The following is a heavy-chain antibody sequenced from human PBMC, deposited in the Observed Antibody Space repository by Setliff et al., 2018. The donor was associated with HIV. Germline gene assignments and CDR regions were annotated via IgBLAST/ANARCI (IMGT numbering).Heavy chain of an antibody. V-gene: IGHV4-39*01. D-gene: IGHD3-22*01. CDR1: GDSASNSRYY. CDR3: ASRIYYYDSSRVLREEGFDP. Sequence: PSETLSLTCTVSGDSASNSRYYWAWIRQPPGKGLEYIGSIYYNEKTYYSPSLKGRVTISIDTSKNQFPLKLNSVTAADTAVYYCASRIYYYDSSRVLREEGFDPWGQGTLVTVSS. CDR2: IYYNEKT. J-gene: IGHJ5*02.